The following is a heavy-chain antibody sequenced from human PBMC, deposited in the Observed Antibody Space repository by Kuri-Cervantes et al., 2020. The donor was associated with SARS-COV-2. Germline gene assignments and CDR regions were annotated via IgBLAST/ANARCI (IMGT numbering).Heavy chain of an antibody. V-gene: IGHV4-34*01. CDR3: ASPNFAFDI. CDR1: GGSFSGYY. J-gene: IGHJ3*02. CDR2: INHSGST. D-gene: IGHD5-24*01. Sequence: SCAVYGGSFSGYYWSWIRQPPGKGLEWIGEINHSGSTNYNPSLKSRVTVSVDTSKNQFSLKLSSVTAADTAVYYCASPNFAFDIWGQGTMVTVSS.